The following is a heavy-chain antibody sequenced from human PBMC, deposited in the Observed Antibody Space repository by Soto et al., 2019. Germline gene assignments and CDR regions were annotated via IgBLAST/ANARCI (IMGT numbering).Heavy chain of an antibody. Sequence: GGSLRLSCAASGFTFSSYSMNWVRQAPGKGLEWVSSISSSSSYIYYADSVKGRFTISRDNAKNSLYLQMNSLRAEDTAVYYCARDSGYDYVFDYWGQGTLVTVSS. CDR3: ARDSGYDYVFDY. V-gene: IGHV3-21*01. CDR1: GFTFSSYS. CDR2: ISSSSSYI. D-gene: IGHD5-12*01. J-gene: IGHJ4*02.